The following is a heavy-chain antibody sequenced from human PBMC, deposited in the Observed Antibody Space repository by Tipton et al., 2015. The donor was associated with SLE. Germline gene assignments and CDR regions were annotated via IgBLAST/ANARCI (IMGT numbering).Heavy chain of an antibody. CDR3: SRFRGGRNFFDY. J-gene: IGHJ4*02. D-gene: IGHD1-1*01. CDR1: GGLITSGSYY. V-gene: IGHV4-61*09. CDR2: IFIRGST. Sequence: TLSLTCTVSGGLITSGSYYWSWIRQPAGEGLEWIGHIFIRGSTNYNPSLKSRVTISVDTSKNQLSLRLDSVTAADTAVYYCSRFRGGRNFFDYWGQGIPVTVSS.